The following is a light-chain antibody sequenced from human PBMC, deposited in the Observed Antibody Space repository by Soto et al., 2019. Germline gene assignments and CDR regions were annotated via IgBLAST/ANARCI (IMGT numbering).Light chain of an antibody. Sequence: DIQMTQSPSTLSASVGDRVTITCRASQSISSWLAWYQQKPGKAPKLLIYKASNLESGVLSRFSGSGSGTEFTLTISSMQSDEFATYYCQQYNGYPVTFGQGTKVDIK. CDR1: QSISSW. V-gene: IGKV1-5*03. CDR3: QQYNGYPVT. CDR2: KAS. J-gene: IGKJ1*01.